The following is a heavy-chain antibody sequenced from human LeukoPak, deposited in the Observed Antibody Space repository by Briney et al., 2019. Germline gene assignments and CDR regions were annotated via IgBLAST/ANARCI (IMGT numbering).Heavy chain of an antibody. CDR3: ARAARQGFTMIVVPFFYFDL. CDR2: INHSGST. CDR1: GGSISSGASD. J-gene: IGHJ2*01. Sequence: PSETLSLTCTVSGGSISSGASDWGWIRQHPKRGLEWVGYINHSGSTYYNPSLGSRVTLSVDTSKNQFSLKLSSVTAADSAVYYCARAARQGFTMIVVPFFYFDLWGRGTLVTVSS. D-gene: IGHD3-22*01. V-gene: IGHV4-31*03.